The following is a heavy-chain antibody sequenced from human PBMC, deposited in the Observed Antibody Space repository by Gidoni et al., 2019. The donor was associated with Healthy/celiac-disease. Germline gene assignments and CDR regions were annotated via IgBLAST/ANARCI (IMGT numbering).Heavy chain of an antibody. D-gene: IGHD2-2*01. CDR3: ARDREDCSSTSCSKGYYYGMDV. CDR1: GFPFSSYA. J-gene: IGHJ6*02. V-gene: IGHV3-30-3*01. Sequence: QVQLVESGGGVVQPGRSLGLSCAASGFPFSSYAMHWVRQAPGKGLEWVAVISYDGSNKYYADSVKGRFTISRDNSKNTLYLQMNSLRAEDTAVYYCARDREDCSSTSCSKGYYYGMDVWGQGTTVTVSS. CDR2: ISYDGSNK.